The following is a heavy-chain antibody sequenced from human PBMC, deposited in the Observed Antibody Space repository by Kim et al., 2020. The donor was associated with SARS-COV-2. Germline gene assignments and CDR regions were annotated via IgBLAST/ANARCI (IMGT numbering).Heavy chain of an antibody. D-gene: IGHD2-2*01. V-gene: IGHV3-23*01. CDR1: GFTFSSYA. Sequence: GGSLRLSCAASGFTFSSYAMSWVRQAPGKGLEWVSAISGSGGGTYYADSVKGRFTISRDNSKNTLYLQMNSLRAEDTAVYYCAKDRNPYPAKYQLLLLKGGWFDPWGQGTLVTVSS. CDR2: ISGSGGGT. CDR3: AKDRNPYPAKYQLLLLKGGWFDP. J-gene: IGHJ5*02.